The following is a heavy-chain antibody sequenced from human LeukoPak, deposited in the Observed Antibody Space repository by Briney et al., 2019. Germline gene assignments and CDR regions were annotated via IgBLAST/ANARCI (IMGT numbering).Heavy chain of an antibody. J-gene: IGHJ2*01. CDR1: AGSFSSYY. CDR3: ARPPRRAAHGYFDL. V-gene: IGHV4-34*01. CDR2: INHTGST. Sequence: PSETLSLTCAVYAGSFSSYYWSWIRQPPGKGLEWIGEINHTGSTNYNPSLKSRVTISVDTSKNQFSLKLNSVTAADTAVYYCARPPRRAAHGYFDLWGRGTLVTVSS. D-gene: IGHD2-15*01.